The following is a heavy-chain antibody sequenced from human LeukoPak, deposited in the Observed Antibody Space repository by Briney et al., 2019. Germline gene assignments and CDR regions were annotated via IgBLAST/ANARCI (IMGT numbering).Heavy chain of an antibody. Sequence: SVKVSCKASGGTFSSHAIAWVRQAPGQGPEWMGGIIPISSTANYAQKFQGRVTITTDESTSTAYMELSSLTSDDTAVYYCARGLQYQLLKALGYYYMDVWGEGTTVTVSS. J-gene: IGHJ6*03. D-gene: IGHD2-2*01. V-gene: IGHV1-69*05. CDR3: ARGLQYQLLKALGYYYMDV. CDR1: GGTFSSHA. CDR2: IIPISSTA.